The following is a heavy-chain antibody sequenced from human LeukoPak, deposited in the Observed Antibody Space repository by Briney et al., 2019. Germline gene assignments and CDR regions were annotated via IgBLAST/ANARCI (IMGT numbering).Heavy chain of an antibody. V-gene: IGHV4-59*01. CDR1: GGSISSYY. D-gene: IGHD1-26*01. J-gene: IGHJ5*02. CDR2: IYYSGST. Sequence: PSETLSLTCTVSGGSISSYYWSWIRQPPGKGLEWIGYIYYSGSTNYNPSLKSRVTISVDTSKNQFSLKLSSVTAADTAVYYCARTVGALGWFDPWGQGTLVTVSS. CDR3: ARTVGALGWFDP.